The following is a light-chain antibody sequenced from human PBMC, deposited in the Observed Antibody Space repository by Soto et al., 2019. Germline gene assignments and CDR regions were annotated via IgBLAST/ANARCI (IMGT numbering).Light chain of an antibody. CDR3: QQYNSYSPKWT. J-gene: IGKJ1*01. CDR1: QSISNW. CDR2: KAS. Sequence: DIQMTQSPSTLSASVGDRVTITCRASQSISNWLAWYQQKPGKAPKLLIYKASSLESGVPSRFSGSGSGTEFTLTISSLQPDDFATYYCQQYNSYSPKWTFGQGTKVYIK. V-gene: IGKV1-5*03.